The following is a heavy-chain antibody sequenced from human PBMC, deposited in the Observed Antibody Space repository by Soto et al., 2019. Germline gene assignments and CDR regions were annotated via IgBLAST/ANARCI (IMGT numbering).Heavy chain of an antibody. J-gene: IGHJ4*02. V-gene: IGHV4-59*12. D-gene: IGHD6-25*01. CDR3: ARGIGSASDY. Sequence: SETLSLTCSVFGGSMSPYYWSWIRQSPGKGLEWIGNIYHSGNTNYNPSLESRVTISIDTSKNQFSLKLSSVTAADTAVYYCARGIGSASDYWGQGTLVTVSS. CDR1: GGSMSPYY. CDR2: IYHSGNT.